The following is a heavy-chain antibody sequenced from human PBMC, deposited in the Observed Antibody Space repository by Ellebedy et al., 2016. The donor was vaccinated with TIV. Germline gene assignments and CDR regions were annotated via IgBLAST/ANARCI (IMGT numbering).Heavy chain of an antibody. V-gene: IGHV3-23*01. CDR3: AKGGSIAVAGNANN. D-gene: IGHD6-19*01. CDR1: GLTFSSYA. CDR2: VSGSGDRT. J-gene: IGHJ4*02. Sequence: GESLKISCAASGLTFSSYAMNWVRQAPGKGLEWVSAVSGSGDRTYYADSVKGRFTIYRDNSKNTLYLQMNSLRAEDTSVYYCAKGGSIAVAGNANNWGQGTLVTVSS.